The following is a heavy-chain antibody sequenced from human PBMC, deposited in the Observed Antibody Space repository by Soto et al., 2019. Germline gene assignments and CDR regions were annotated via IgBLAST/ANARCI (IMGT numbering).Heavy chain of an antibody. Sequence: QVQLQQWGAGLLKPSETLSLTCAVYGGSFSGYYWSWIRQPPGKGLEWIGEINHSGSTNYNPSLNSRVTISVDTSKNQFSLKLSSVTAADTAVYYCARGGWFGAFDYWGQGTLVTVSS. J-gene: IGHJ4*02. CDR1: GGSFSGYY. CDR2: INHSGST. V-gene: IGHV4-34*01. D-gene: IGHD3-10*01. CDR3: ARGGWFGAFDY.